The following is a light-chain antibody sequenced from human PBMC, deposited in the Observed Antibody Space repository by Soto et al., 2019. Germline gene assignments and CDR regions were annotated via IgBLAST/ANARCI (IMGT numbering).Light chain of an antibody. CDR2: GAS. V-gene: IGKV3-15*01. Sequence: EIVMTQSPATLSVSPGERATLSCRASQSVSSNLAWYQQKPGQAPRLLIYGASTRPTGIPARFSGSGSGTEFTLNISSLQSEDFAVYYCQQYNNWPPLTFGGGTKVEIK. CDR1: QSVSSN. J-gene: IGKJ4*01. CDR3: QQYNNWPPLT.